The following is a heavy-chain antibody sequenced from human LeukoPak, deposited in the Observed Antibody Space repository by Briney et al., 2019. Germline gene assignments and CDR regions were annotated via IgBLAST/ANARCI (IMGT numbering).Heavy chain of an antibody. CDR3: ARDRFPAGSYWLDDAFDI. V-gene: IGHV3-7*01. CDR1: GFTFSSYC. D-gene: IGHD1-26*01. CDR2: IKQDGSEK. Sequence: SGGSLRLSCAASGFTFSSYCMSWVRQAPGKGLEWVANIKQDGSEKYYVDSVKGRFTISRDNAKNSLYLQMNSLRAEDTAVYYCARDRFPAGSYWLDDAFDIWGQGTMVTVSS. J-gene: IGHJ3*02.